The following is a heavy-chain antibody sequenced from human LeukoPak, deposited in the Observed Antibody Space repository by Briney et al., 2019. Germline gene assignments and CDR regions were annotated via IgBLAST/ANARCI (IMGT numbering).Heavy chain of an antibody. D-gene: IGHD1-1*01. CDR3: ARGRVSSSTWYSTYYYYFYMDV. J-gene: IGHJ6*03. CDR2: IYYSGST. Sequence: PSETLSLTCTVSGGSISSYYWSWIRQPPGKGLEWIGYIYYSGSTNYNPSLNGRVSISRDTTNNPFSLRLRSVTAADTAVYFCARGRVSSSTWYSTYYYYFYMDVWGKGTTVTVSS. V-gene: IGHV4-59*01. CDR1: GGSISSYY.